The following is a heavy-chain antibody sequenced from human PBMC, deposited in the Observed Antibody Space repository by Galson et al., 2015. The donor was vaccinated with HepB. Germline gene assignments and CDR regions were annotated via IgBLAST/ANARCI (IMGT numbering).Heavy chain of an antibody. CDR2: ISAYNGNT. CDR1: GYTFTSYG. CDR3: ARDLEVEQQLVPNTFGSDAVDY. V-gene: IGHV1-18*04. Sequence: SVKVSCKASGYTFTSYGISWVRQAPGQGLEWMGWISAYNGNTNYAQKLQGRVTMTTDTSTSTAYMELRSLRSDDTAVYYCARDLEVEQQLVPNTFGSDAVDYWGQGTLVTVSS. D-gene: IGHD6-13*01. J-gene: IGHJ4*02.